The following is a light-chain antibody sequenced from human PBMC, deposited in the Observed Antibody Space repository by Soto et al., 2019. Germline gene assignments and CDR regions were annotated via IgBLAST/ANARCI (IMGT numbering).Light chain of an antibody. Sequence: IVLTQTPGTLSLSPGETATLSCMASQIIKTFYFGWYQQKPGQSPRLLIYGVYSRATGTPDRFSGSGSGTDFTLTISRLEPEDSAVYYCQFYGSSLITFGQGTRLEI. CDR3: QFYGSSLIT. CDR1: QIIKTFY. CDR2: GVY. J-gene: IGKJ5*01. V-gene: IGKV3-20*01.